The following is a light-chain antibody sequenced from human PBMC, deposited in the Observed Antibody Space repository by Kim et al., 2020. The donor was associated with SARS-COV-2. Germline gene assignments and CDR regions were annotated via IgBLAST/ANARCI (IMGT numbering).Light chain of an antibody. CDR2: YDS. CDR3: QVWDSSSDHRVV. CDR1: SIGSKR. J-gene: IGLJ2*01. V-gene: IGLV3-21*04. Sequence: PGTAARMTCGGHSIGSKRGNRYRQEPGQDTVLVIYYDSDRPSGIPERFSGSNSGNTATLTISRVEAGDEADYYCQVWDSSSDHRVVFGGGTQLTVL.